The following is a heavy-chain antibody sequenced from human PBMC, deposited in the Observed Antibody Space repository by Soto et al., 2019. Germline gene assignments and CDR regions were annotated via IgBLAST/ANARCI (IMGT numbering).Heavy chain of an antibody. Sequence: VGSLRLSCAASGFTFDDYTMHWVRQAPGKGLEWVSLISCDGGSTYYADSVKGRFTISRDNIKNSLYLQMNRLRTEDTALYYCVKDKRTRYSRSWYFDYWGQGTLVTVSS. J-gene: IGHJ4*02. CDR2: ISCDGGST. D-gene: IGHD6-13*01. CDR1: GFTFDDYT. CDR3: VKDKRTRYSRSWYFDY. V-gene: IGHV3-43*01.